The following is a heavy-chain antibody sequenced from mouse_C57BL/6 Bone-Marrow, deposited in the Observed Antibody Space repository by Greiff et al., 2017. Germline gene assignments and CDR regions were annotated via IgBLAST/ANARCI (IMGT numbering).Heavy chain of an antibody. CDR1: GFSLTSYA. Sequence: LKVVESGPGLVAPSQSLSITCTVSGFSLTSYAISWVRQPPGKGLEWLGVIWTGGGTNYNSALKSRLSISKDNSKSQVFLKMNSLQTDDSARYYCASLFPFYYAMDYWGQGTSVTVSS. D-gene: IGHD2-3*01. CDR2: IWTGGGT. CDR3: ASLFPFYYAMDY. V-gene: IGHV2-9-1*01. J-gene: IGHJ4*01.